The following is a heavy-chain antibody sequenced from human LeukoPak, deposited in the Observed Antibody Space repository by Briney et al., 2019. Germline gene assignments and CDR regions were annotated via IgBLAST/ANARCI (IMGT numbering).Heavy chain of an antibody. CDR3: ARVVGYSSGWYVNYFDY. CDR1: GFTFSSYS. J-gene: IGHJ4*02. D-gene: IGHD6-19*01. V-gene: IGHV3-21*01. Sequence: PGGSLRLSCAASGFTFSSYSMNWVRQAPGKGLEWVSSISSSSYIYYADSVKGRFTISRDNAKNSLYLQMNSLRAEDTAVYYCARVVGYSSGWYVNYFDYWGQGTLVTVSS. CDR2: ISSSSYI.